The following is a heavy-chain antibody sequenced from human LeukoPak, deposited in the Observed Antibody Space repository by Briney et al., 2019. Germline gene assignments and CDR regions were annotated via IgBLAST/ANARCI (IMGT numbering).Heavy chain of an antibody. V-gene: IGHV3-15*01. CDR1: GLTLSNAW. Sequence: PGGSLRLSCAASGLTLSNAWMTWVRQAPGKGLEWVTRIKSKTDGGIKDYAAPVKGTFTISTDDSEITVYLQMNSLKIEDTAVYYCATGRSGYFDSWGQGTLVFVSS. CDR2: IKSKTDGGIK. J-gene: IGHJ4*02. CDR3: ATGRSGYFDS.